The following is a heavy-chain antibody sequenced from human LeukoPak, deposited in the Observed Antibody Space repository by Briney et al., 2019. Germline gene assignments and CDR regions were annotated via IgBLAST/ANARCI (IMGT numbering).Heavy chain of an antibody. V-gene: IGHV1-2*02. CDR3: ARHPGKVTNDWYFDL. J-gene: IGHJ2*01. Sequence: VASVKVSCEASGYTFTGYYMHWVRQAPGQGLEWMGWINPNSGGTNYAQKFQGRVTMTRDTSITTAYMELSRLSSDDTAVYYCARHPGKVTNDWYFDLWGRGTLVTVS. CDR2: INPNSGGT. CDR1: GYTFTGYY. D-gene: IGHD4-23*01.